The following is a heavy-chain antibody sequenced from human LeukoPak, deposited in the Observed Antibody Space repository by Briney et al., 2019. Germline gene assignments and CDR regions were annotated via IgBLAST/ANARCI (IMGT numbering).Heavy chain of an antibody. D-gene: IGHD2-2*01. V-gene: IGHV3-9*01. CDR2: ISWNSGSI. J-gene: IGHJ5*02. CDR1: GFTFDDYA. CDR3: AKGRDKYQLLSKNWFDP. Sequence: PGGSPRLSCAASGFTFDDYAMHWVRQAPGKGLEWVSGISWNSGSIGYADSVKGRFTISRDNAKNSLYLQMNSLRAEDTALYYCAKGRDKYQLLSKNWFDPWGQGTLVTVSS.